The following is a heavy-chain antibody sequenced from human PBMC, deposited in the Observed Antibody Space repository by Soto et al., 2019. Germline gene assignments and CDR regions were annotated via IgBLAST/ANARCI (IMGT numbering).Heavy chain of an antibody. Sequence: PGGSLRLSCAAPGFTFSSYAMSWVRQAPGKGLEWVSAISGSGGSTYYADSVKGRFTISRDNSKNTLYLQMNSLRAEDTAVYYCAKAKRITMIVVVLYFDYWGQGTLVTVSS. J-gene: IGHJ4*02. CDR2: ISGSGGST. CDR1: GFTFSSYA. V-gene: IGHV3-23*01. D-gene: IGHD3-22*01. CDR3: AKAKRITMIVVVLYFDY.